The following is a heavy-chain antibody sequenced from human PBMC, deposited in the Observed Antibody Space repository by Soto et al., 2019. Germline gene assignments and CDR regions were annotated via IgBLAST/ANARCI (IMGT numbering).Heavy chain of an antibody. V-gene: IGHV3-30*18. D-gene: IGHD6-19*01. Sequence: GGSLRLSCAASGFTFSTYVMHWVRQAPGKGLEWVAVVSNDGSNKDYADSVKGRFTISRDNSKNTLYLQMNSLRAEDTAVYYCAKVLLTYTSGWYHPHFDYWGQGTLVTVSS. CDR2: VSNDGSNK. CDR3: AKVLLTYTSGWYHPHFDY. CDR1: GFTFSTYV. J-gene: IGHJ4*02.